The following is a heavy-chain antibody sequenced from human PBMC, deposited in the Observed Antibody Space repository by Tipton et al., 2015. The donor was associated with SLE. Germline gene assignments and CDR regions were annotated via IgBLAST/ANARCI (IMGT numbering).Heavy chain of an antibody. CDR3: ARFPDYDSSVP. V-gene: IGHV4-39*07. CDR1: GGSISGSPYF. D-gene: IGHD3-22*01. J-gene: IGHJ5*02. Sequence: TLSLTCTVSGGSISGSPYFWAWIRQPPGKGLEWIGSIYYSGSTYYNPSLKSRVTISVDTSKNQFSLKLSSVTAADTAVYYCARFPDYDSSVPWGQGTLVTVSS. CDR2: IYYSGST.